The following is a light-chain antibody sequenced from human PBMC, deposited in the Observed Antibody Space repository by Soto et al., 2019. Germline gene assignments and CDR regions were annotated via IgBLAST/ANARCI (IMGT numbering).Light chain of an antibody. V-gene: IGLV2-14*01. CDR2: EVS. J-gene: IGLJ2*01. CDR1: SPDFG. Sequence: QSVLTQPASVSGSPGQSFTISCSGISPDFGVSWYQHFPGKAPKLLIFEVSNRPSGVSTRFSGSKSGNMAFLTISGLQSEDEGLYHCSSYSSTTTLFGGGTKLTVL. CDR3: SSYSSTTTL.